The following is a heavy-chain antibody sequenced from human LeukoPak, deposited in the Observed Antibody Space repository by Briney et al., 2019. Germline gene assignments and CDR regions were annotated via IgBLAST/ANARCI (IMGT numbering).Heavy chain of an antibody. D-gene: IGHD2-15*01. J-gene: IGHJ4*02. CDR3: AKRAAGAADY. CDR1: GSTFSSYA. V-gene: IGHV3-23*01. CDR2: ISTSGSGT. Sequence: GGSLRLSCAASGSTFSSYAMSWVRQAPGKGLEWVSAISTSGSGTYYADSVKGRFTISRDNSKNTLYLQMNSLRVEDAAIYYCAKRAAGAADYWGQGTLVTVSS.